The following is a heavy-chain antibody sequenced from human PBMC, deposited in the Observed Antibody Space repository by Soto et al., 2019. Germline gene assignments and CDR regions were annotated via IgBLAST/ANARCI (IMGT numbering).Heavy chain of an antibody. CDR2: INPNSGGT. CDR3: ARDPGXXSFDX. J-gene: IGHJ4*02. D-gene: IGHD6-19*01. V-gene: IGHV1-2*02. CDR1: GYTFTGLY. Sequence: ASVKVSCKASGYTFTGLYIHWVRLAPGQGLEWMGWINPNSGGTNYAEKFQGRVTMTRDTSISTAYMELSSLRSDDTAVYYCARDPGXXSFDXWGQGALVTVSS.